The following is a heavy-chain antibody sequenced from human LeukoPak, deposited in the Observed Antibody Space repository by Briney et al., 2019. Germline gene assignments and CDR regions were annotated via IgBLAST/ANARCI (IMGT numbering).Heavy chain of an antibody. CDR3: ARDLYTAMVSWGAFDI. Sequence: SVKVSCTASGGTFSSYAISWVRQAPGQGLEWMGRIIPIVGTAYYAQKFQGRVTITTSESTSTAYMELSSLRSEDTAVYYCARDLYTAMVSWGAFDIWGQGTMVTVSS. CDR1: GGTFSSYA. V-gene: IGHV1-69*05. J-gene: IGHJ3*02. CDR2: IIPIVGTA. D-gene: IGHD5-18*01.